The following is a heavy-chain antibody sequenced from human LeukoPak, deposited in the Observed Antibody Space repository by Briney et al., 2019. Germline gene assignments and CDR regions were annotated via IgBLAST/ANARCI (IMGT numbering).Heavy chain of an antibody. CDR2: ISSNGDSR. D-gene: IGHD3-9*01. Sequence: QPGGSLRLSCAASGFTFSTYGMHWVRQAPGKGLEYVSAISSNGDSRHYANSVKGRFTISRDNSKNTLYLQMGSLRAEDMAAYYCAREAAYDYDVLTGYDYWGQGTLVTVSS. V-gene: IGHV3-64*01. CDR1: GFTFSTYG. J-gene: IGHJ4*02. CDR3: AREAAYDYDVLTGYDY.